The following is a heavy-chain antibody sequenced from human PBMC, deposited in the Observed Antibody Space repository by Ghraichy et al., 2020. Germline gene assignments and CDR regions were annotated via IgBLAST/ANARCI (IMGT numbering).Heavy chain of an antibody. Sequence: GGSLRLSCAASGFTFSSYSMNWVRQAPGKGLEWVSSISSSSSYIYYADSVKGRFTISRDNAKNSLYLQMNSLRAEDTAVYYCARDQSVEWEPHDAFDIWGQGTMVTVSS. CDR1: GFTFSSYS. CDR2: ISSSSSYI. J-gene: IGHJ3*02. D-gene: IGHD1-26*01. V-gene: IGHV3-21*01. CDR3: ARDQSVEWEPHDAFDI.